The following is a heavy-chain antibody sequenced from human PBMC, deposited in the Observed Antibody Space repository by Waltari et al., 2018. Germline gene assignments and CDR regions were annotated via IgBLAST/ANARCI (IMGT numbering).Heavy chain of an antibody. CDR3: AREGRYDSSGYAFDI. CDR2: IYYSGST. Sequence: QVQLQESGPGLVKPSETLSLTCTVSGGSISSYYWSWIRPPPGKGLEWIGYIYYSGSTNYNPSLKSRVTISVDTSKNQFSLKLSSVTAADTAVYYCAREGRYDSSGYAFDIWGQGTMVTVSS. D-gene: IGHD3-22*01. J-gene: IGHJ3*02. CDR1: GGSISSYY. V-gene: IGHV4-59*01.